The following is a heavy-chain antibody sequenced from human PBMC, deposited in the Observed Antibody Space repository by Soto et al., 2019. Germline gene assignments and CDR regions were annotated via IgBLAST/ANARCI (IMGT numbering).Heavy chain of an antibody. CDR2: IYASGRT. V-gene: IGHV4-31*03. CDR3: ERNPTFYGILGGSDEK. CDR1: GGSISSGDYY. Sequence: QMQLQESGPGLVKPSETLSLTCTVSGGSISSGDYYWTWVRQHPGKGLEWIGYIYASGRTYYTPSIRSRVSISVEPSKNQFSLKLSSVAAADTAEYYCERNPTFYGILGGSDEKWGPGILVTVSS. D-gene: IGHD3-9*01. J-gene: IGHJ4*02.